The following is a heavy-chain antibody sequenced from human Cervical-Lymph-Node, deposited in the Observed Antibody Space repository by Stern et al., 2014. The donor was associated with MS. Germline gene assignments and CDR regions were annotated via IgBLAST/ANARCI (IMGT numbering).Heavy chain of an antibody. J-gene: IGHJ4*02. CDR2: ISYGGSDK. D-gene: IGHD3-22*01. CDR1: GFTFSNYA. CDR3: AREHYYDSTVYSPLFDC. V-gene: IGHV3-30-3*01. Sequence: QVQLVQSGGGVVQPGRSLRLSCVASGFTFSNYAMHWVRQAPGKGLEWVAIISYGGSDKYSADSVKGRFTISRDNSKNTLYLQMNSLRAEDTAVYYCAREHYYDSTVYSPLFDCWGQGTLVTVSS.